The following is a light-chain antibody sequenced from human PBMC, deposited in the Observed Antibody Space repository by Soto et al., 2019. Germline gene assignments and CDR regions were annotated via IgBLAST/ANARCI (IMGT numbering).Light chain of an antibody. V-gene: IGKV3-11*01. CDR2: DAS. J-gene: IGKJ2*01. CDR3: QQRFNWPPYT. Sequence: EIVLTQSPATLSLSPGERATLSCRASQSVDYYLAWYQQKPGQAPRLLIYDASNRATGIPARFSGSGSGTDFTLTISSLEPEDFAVYYCQQRFNWPPYTFGQGTKLEIK. CDR1: QSVDYY.